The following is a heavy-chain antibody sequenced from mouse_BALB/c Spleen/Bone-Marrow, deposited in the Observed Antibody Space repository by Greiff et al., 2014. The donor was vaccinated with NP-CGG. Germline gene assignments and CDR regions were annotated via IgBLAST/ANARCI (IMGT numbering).Heavy chain of an antibody. CDR3: AEITTAAYYVIDY. J-gene: IGHJ4*01. CDR1: GFNIEDTY. Sequence: EVKLMESGAELVKPGASVKLSCTASGFNIEDTYMHWVKQRPEQGLEWIGRIDPANGNTKYDPKFQGKATITADTSSNTAYLQLSSLTSEDTAVYYCAEITTAAYYVIDYWGQGTSVTVSS. CDR2: IDPANGNT. V-gene: IGHV14-3*02. D-gene: IGHD1-2*01.